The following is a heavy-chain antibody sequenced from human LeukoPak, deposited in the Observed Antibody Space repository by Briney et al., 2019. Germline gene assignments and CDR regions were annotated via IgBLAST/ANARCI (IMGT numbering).Heavy chain of an antibody. D-gene: IGHD4-23*01. CDR1: GGTFSSYA. J-gene: IGHJ6*03. CDR3: ATRDYGGNSGIDYYYYYMDV. V-gene: IGHV1-69*05. CDR2: IIPIFGTA. Sequence: GSSVKVSCKASGGTFSSYAISWVRQAPGQGLEWMGGIIPIFGTANYAQKFQGRVTITTDESTSTAYMELSSLRSEDTAVHYCATRDYGGNSGIDYYYYYMDVWGKGTTVTVSS.